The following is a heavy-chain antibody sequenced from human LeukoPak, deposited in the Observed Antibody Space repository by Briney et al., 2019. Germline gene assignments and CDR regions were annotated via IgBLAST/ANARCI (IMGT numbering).Heavy chain of an antibody. V-gene: IGHV1-69*04. CDR2: IIPILGIA. J-gene: IGHJ3*02. Sequence: PEASVKVSCKASGGTFSSYAISWVRQAPGQGLEWMGRIIPILGIANYAQKFQGRVTITADKSTSTAYMELSSLRSDDTAVYYCAKPYDFWSGYYGDDAFDIWGQGTMVTVSS. CDR3: AKPYDFWSGYYGDDAFDI. CDR1: GGTFSSYA. D-gene: IGHD3-3*01.